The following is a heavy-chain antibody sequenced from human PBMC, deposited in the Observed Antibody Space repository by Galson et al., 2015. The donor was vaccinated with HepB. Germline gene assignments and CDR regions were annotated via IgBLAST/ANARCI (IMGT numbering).Heavy chain of an antibody. D-gene: IGHD4-17*01. V-gene: IGHV1-46*01. CDR1: GYTFTSYY. J-gene: IGHJ4*02. CDR2: INPSGGST. Sequence: SVKVSCKASGYTFTSYYMHWVRQAPGQGLEWMGIINPSGGSTSYAQKFQGRVTMTRDTSTSTVYMELSSLRSEDTAVYYCARDPPNDYGDPGPPDYWGQGTLVTVSS. CDR3: ARDPPNDYGDPGPPDY.